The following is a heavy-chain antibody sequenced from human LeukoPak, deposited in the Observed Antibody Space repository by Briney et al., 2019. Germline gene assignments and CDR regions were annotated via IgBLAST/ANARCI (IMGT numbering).Heavy chain of an antibody. CDR1: GYTFTSYD. D-gene: IGHD3-10*01. Sequence: ASEKVSCKASGYTFTSYDINWVRQAPGQGLEWMGWMNPNSGNTGYAQKFQGRVTITRNTSISTAYMELSSLRSEDTAVYCCARAPLTMVRGVIRQWFDPWGQGTLVTVSS. J-gene: IGHJ5*02. CDR2: MNPNSGNT. CDR3: ARAPLTMVRGVIRQWFDP. V-gene: IGHV1-8*01.